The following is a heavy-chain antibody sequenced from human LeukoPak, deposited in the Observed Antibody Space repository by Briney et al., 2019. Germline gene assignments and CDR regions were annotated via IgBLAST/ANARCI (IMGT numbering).Heavy chain of an antibody. CDR1: GGSIRSYY. J-gene: IGHJ6*02. D-gene: IGHD2-15*01. CDR2: IYYSGST. Sequence: SSETLSLTCTVSGGSIRSYYWSWIRQPPGKGLEWIGYIYYSGSTNYNPSLKSRVTISVDTSKNQFSLKLSSVTAADTAVYYCARAVGSGGSYYYGMDVWGQGTTVTVSS. CDR3: ARAVGSGGSYYYGMDV. V-gene: IGHV4-59*01.